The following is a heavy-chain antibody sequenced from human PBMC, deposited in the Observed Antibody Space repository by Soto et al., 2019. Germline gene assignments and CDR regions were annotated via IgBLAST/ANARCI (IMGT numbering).Heavy chain of an antibody. V-gene: IGHV3-30*18. J-gene: IGHJ4*02. CDR3: AKAAARYQLDYYFDY. D-gene: IGHD6-6*01. CDR2: ISYDGSNK. Sequence: GGSLRLSCAAPGFTFSSYGMHWVRQAPGKGLEWVAVISYDGSNKYYADSVKGRFTISRDNSKNTLYLQMNSLRAEDTAVYYCAKAAARYQLDYYFDYWGQGTLVTVSS. CDR1: GFTFSSYG.